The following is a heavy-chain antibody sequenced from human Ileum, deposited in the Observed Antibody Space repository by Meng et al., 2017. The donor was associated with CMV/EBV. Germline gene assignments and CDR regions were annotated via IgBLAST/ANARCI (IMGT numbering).Heavy chain of an antibody. V-gene: IGHV3-23*01. J-gene: IGHJ4*02. Sequence: SWAGSGFTPGYSALSWVRQAPGKGLEWVSGITGSGTGTYYADFVNGHFTISRDNSKNILYLHMNSLRAEDTAIYYCAREGYTSTYDSWGQGALVTVSS. CDR2: ITGSGTGT. CDR3: AREGYTSTYDS. CDR1: GFTPGYSA. D-gene: IGHD3-16*02.